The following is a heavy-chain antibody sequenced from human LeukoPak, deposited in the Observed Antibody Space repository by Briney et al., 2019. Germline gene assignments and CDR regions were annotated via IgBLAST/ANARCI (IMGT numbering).Heavy chain of an antibody. D-gene: IGHD5-24*01. Sequence: GGSLRLSCAASGFTFHDFAMHWVRQAPGKGLEWVAVISNDERNKYYRDSVKSRFTISRDNSKNTVYLQMNSLRTEDTAVYYCARPSPPGDGYNPCDYWGPGALVIVSS. V-gene: IGHV3-30*04. J-gene: IGHJ4*02. CDR1: GFTFHDFA. CDR2: ISNDERNK. CDR3: ARPSPPGDGYNPCDY.